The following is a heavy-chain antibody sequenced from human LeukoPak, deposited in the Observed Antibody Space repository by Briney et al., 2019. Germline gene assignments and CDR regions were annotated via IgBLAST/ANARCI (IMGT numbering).Heavy chain of an antibody. CDR2: INHSGST. CDR1: GGSFSGYY. V-gene: IGHV4-34*01. CDR3: YLNCGGDCYPFDY. D-gene: IGHD2-21*02. J-gene: IGHJ4*02. Sequence: SETLSLTYAVYGGSFSGYYWSWIRQPPGKGLEWIGEINHSGSTNYNPSLKSRVTISVDTSKNQFSLKLSSVTAADTAVYYCYLNCGGDCYPFDYWGQGTLVTVSS.